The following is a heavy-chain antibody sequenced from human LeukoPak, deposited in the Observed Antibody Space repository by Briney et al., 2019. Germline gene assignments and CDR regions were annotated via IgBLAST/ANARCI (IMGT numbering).Heavy chain of an antibody. CDR1: GFTFSNYW. Sequence: GGSLRLSCAASGFTFSNYWMSWVRQAPGKGLEWVASIRPDGSEDYYMDSVKGRFTISRDNAENSLYLQMNSLRAEDTAVYYCASELGYCSSTSCPWRAFDIWGQGTMVTVSS. CDR3: ASELGYCSSTSCPWRAFDI. J-gene: IGHJ3*02. CDR2: IRPDGSED. D-gene: IGHD2-2*01. V-gene: IGHV3-7*01.